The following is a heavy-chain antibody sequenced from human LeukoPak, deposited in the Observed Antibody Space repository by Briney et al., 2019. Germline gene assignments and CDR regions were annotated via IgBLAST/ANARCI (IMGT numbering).Heavy chain of an antibody. J-gene: IGHJ6*02. V-gene: IGHV4-59*01. CDR2: IYYSGST. Sequence: SETLSLTCTVACGSISSYYWSWLRQPPGKGLEGMGYIYYSGSTNYKPSLKSRVTISVDTSKNQFSLKLNSVPAGDTAVYYCARDYGGNSNYYYYGMDVWGQGTTVTVSS. CDR1: CGSISSYY. CDR3: ARDYGGNSNYYYYGMDV. D-gene: IGHD4-23*01.